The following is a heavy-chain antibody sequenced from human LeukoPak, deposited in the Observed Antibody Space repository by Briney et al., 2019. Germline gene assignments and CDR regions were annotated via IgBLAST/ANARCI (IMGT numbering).Heavy chain of an antibody. D-gene: IGHD6-19*01. CDR1: GGSISSYY. Sequence: PSETLSLTCTVSGGSISSYYWSWIRQPPGKGLEWIGYIYYSGSTNYNPSLKSRVTISVDTSKNQFSLKQSSVTAADTAVYYCAREGGYSSGWKGNWFDPWGQGTLVTVSS. J-gene: IGHJ5*02. CDR2: IYYSGST. CDR3: AREGGYSSGWKGNWFDP. V-gene: IGHV4-59*01.